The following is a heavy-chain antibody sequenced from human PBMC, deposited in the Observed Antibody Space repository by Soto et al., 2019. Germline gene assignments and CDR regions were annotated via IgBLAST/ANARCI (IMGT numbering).Heavy chain of an antibody. D-gene: IGHD3-3*01. CDR3: ASYDFWSGDDYYYGMDV. CDR2: IKQDGSEK. CDR1: GFTFSSYW. V-gene: IGHV3-7*01. Sequence: GGSLRLSCAASGFTFSSYWMSWVRQAPGKGLEWVANIKQDGSEKYYVDSVKGRFTISRDNAKNSLYLQMNSLRAEDTAVYYCASYDFWSGDDYYYGMDVWGQGTTVTVSS. J-gene: IGHJ6*02.